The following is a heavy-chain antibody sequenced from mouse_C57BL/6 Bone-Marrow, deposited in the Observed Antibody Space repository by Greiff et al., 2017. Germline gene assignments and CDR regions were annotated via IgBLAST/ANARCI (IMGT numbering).Heavy chain of an antibody. V-gene: IGHV1-63*01. CDR1: GYTFTNYW. Sequence: QVQLQQSGAELVRPGTSVKMSCTASGYTFTNYWIGWAKQRPGHGLEWIGDIYPGGGYTYYNEKFKGKATLTADKSSSTAYMQFSSLTSEDSAIYYCARGYAMDYWGQGTSVTVAS. CDR2: IYPGGGYT. J-gene: IGHJ4*01. CDR3: ARGYAMDY.